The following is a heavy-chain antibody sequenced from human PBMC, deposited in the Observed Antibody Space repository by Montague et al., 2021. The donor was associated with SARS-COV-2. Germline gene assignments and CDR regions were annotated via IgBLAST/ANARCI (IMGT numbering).Heavy chain of an antibody. CDR1: GGSISTYY. V-gene: IGHV4-59*01. J-gene: IGHJ6*02. Sequence: SETLSLTCTVSGGSISTYYWNRIRQFPGKGLEWIGCIDYSGSTNYNPSLQSRVIISVDRSKIQFSLKLNSMTAADTAIYYCARLPYDNSYGMDVWGQGTTVTVSS. CDR2: IDYSGST. D-gene: IGHD3-9*01. CDR3: ARLPYDNSYGMDV.